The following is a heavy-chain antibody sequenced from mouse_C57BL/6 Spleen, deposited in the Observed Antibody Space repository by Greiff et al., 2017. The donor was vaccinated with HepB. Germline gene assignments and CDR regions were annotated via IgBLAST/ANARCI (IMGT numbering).Heavy chain of an antibody. Sequence: QVQLQQSGAELVRPGASVKLSCKASGYTFTDYYINWVKQRPGQGLEWIARIYPGSGNTYYNEKFKGKATLTAEKSSSTAYMQLSSLTSEDSAVYFCAREDSSGFAYWGQGTLVTVSA. D-gene: IGHD3-2*02. CDR1: GYTFTDYY. J-gene: IGHJ3*01. CDR2: IYPGSGNT. CDR3: AREDSSGFAY. V-gene: IGHV1-76*01.